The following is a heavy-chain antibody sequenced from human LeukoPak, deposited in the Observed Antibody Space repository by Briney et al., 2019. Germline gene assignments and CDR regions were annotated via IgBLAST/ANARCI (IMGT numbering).Heavy chain of an antibody. CDR3: ARDKWLSYYGSGSYSLYPSVLVH. CDR1: GYTFTGYY. CDR2: SNPNSGGT. J-gene: IGHJ4*02. D-gene: IGHD3-10*01. V-gene: IGHV1-2*02. Sequence: GASVKVSCKASGYTFTGYYMHWVRQAPGQGLEWMGWSNPNSGGTNYAQKFQGRVTMTRDTSISTAYMELSRLRSDDTAVYYCARDKWLSYYGSGSYSLYPSVLVHWGQGTLVTVSS.